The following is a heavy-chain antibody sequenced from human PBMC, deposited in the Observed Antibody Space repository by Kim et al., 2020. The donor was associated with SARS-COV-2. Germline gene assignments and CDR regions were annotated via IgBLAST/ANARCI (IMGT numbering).Heavy chain of an antibody. CDR3: ASRAVLDYNYGMDV. J-gene: IGHJ6*02. Sequence: YAEPGKGRFAVSRDNSKNTLDLQMNSLRGDDTAVYYCASRAVLDYNYGMDVWGQGTTVTVSS. V-gene: IGHV3-53*01.